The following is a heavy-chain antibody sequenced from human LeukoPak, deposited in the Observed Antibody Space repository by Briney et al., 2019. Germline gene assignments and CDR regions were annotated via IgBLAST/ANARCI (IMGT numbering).Heavy chain of an antibody. Sequence: SETLSLTCTVSGDSISSYYWSWVRQSPGKSLEWIGYIHNTGNTTRGPSLMRRVTMAVDTSKNQFSLRLSSVTAADTAIYYCARLLWRPRRIVAVQDCPRSGCRFDPWGQGIPVIVSS. D-gene: IGHD3-3*01. CDR3: ARLLWRPRRIVAVQDCPRSGCRFDP. V-gene: IGHV4-59*08. CDR2: IHNTGNT. J-gene: IGHJ5*02. CDR1: GDSISSYY.